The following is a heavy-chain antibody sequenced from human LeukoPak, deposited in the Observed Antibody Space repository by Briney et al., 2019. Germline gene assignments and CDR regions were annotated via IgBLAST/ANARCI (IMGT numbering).Heavy chain of an antibody. J-gene: IGHJ4*02. D-gene: IGHD6-19*01. CDR2: INLIGGST. CDR1: GYTFTSYY. CDR3: ARESDIAVGGPGFDY. Sequence: ASVKVSCKACGYTFTSYYMHWVRQAPGQGLEWMGIINLIGGSTRYAQKFQGRVTMTRDTSTSTVYMELSSLRSEDTAVYYCARESDIAVGGPGFDYWGQGTLVTVSS. V-gene: IGHV1-46*01.